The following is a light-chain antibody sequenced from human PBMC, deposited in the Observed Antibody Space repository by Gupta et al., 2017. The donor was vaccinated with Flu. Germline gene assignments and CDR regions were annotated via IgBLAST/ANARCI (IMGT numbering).Light chain of an antibody. V-gene: IGKV2-30*02. Sequence: DVAMTQSPLSLPVTLGQPAPISSTARQSPVHSDGNTYLHWFQQRPGKSPRRLIYQVSHRESGVPDRCSGGGSGTDFILKISRVEAEDVGVYYCMQGSRWPWAFGQRTKVEIK. CDR3: MQGSRWPWA. J-gene: IGKJ1*01. CDR2: QVS. CDR1: QSPVHSDGNTY.